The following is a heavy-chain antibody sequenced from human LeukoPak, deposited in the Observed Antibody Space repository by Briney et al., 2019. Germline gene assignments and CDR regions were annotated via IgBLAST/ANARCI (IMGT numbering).Heavy chain of an antibody. V-gene: IGHV3-64*01. D-gene: IGHD1-20*01. CDR3: ARDKYNWNYYYYYYMDV. Sequence: GGSLRLSCAASGFTFSSYAMHWVRQAPGKGLEYVSAISSNGGSTYYANSVKGRFTISRDNSKNTLYLQMGSLRAEDMAVYYCARDKYNWNYYYYYYMDVWGKGTTVTISS. J-gene: IGHJ6*03. CDR2: ISSNGGST. CDR1: GFTFSSYA.